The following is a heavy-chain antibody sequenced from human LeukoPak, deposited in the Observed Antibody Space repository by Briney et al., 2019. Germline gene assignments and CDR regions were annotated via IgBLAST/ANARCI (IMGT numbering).Heavy chain of an antibody. CDR1: GFTFKTYW. V-gene: IGHV3-7*01. Sequence: PGGSLRLSCAASGFTFKTYWMSWVRQAPGKGLEWVANINQDGSEKYYVDSVKGRFTISRDNDKNSLYLQINSLRAEDTAVYYCARERYCSSGNCYSDYWGQGTLVTVSS. J-gene: IGHJ4*02. CDR2: INQDGSEK. D-gene: IGHD2-15*01. CDR3: ARERYCSSGNCYSDY.